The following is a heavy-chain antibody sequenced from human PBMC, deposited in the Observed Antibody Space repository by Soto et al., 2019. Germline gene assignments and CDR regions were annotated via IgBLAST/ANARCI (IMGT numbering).Heavy chain of an antibody. J-gene: IGHJ5*02. Sequence: GGSLRLSCAASGVTFSSYAMSWVRQAPGKGLEWVSANSGSGGSTYYADSVKGRFTISRDNSKNTLYLQMNSLRAEDTSVYYCTTDPDTYYDILTGPLVIWFDPWGQGTLVTVSS. V-gene: IGHV3-23*01. D-gene: IGHD3-9*01. CDR1: GVTFSSYA. CDR3: TTDPDTYYDILTGPLVIWFDP. CDR2: NSGSGGST.